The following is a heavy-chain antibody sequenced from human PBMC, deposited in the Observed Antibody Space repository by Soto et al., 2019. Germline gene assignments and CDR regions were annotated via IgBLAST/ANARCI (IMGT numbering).Heavy chain of an antibody. CDR3: AREESSSWYGLFDY. CDR2: IYTSGST. V-gene: IGHV4-4*07. J-gene: IGHJ4*02. Sequence: QVQLQESGPGLVKPSETLSLTCTVSGGSISNYYWSWVRQPAGRGLEWIGRIYTSGSTNYNPSLKRRVTMAVDTSKTQFSLKLSSVTAADTAVYYCAREESSSWYGLFDYWGQGTLVTVSS. CDR1: GGSISNYY. D-gene: IGHD6-13*01.